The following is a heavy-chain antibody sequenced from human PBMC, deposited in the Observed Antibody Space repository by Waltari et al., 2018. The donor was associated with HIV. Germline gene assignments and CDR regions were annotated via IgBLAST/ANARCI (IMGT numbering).Heavy chain of an antibody. J-gene: IGHJ2*01. D-gene: IGHD3-22*01. Sequence: EVQLVESGGGLIQPGGSLRLACAASGFTVSDTSMSWGRQAPGKGLVWVSVIYSGGTTYSAASVKGRFTISRDDSKNTVYLQLNSLRAEDTAIYYCARHGGGYHYGWYFDLWGRGTLVTVSS. V-gene: IGHV3-53*01. CDR2: IYSGGTT. CDR3: ARHGGGYHYGWYFDL. CDR1: GFTVSDTS.